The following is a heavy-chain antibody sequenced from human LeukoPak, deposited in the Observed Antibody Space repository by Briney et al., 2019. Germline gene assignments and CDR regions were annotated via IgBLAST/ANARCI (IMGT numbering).Heavy chain of an antibody. CDR3: ARDRSVDTAMVVLFDY. Sequence: ASVKVSCKASGYTFTSYYMHWVRQAPGQGLEWMGIINPSGGSTSYAQKFQGRVTMTRDTSMSTVYMELSSLRSEDTAVYYCARDRSVDTAMVVLFDYWGQGTLVTVSS. CDR2: INPSGGST. D-gene: IGHD5-18*01. V-gene: IGHV1-46*01. CDR1: GYTFTSYY. J-gene: IGHJ4*02.